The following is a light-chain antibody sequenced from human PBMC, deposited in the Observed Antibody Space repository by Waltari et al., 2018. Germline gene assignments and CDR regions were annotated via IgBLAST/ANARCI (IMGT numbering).Light chain of an antibody. Sequence: DIVLTQSPGTLSLSPGERATLPCRASQSVSGSYLAWYQHKPGQAPRLLIYGASSRATGIADRFSGSGSGTDFTLTISRLEPEDFAVYYCQQYGSSPYTFGQGTKLEIK. J-gene: IGKJ2*01. V-gene: IGKV3-20*01. CDR3: QQYGSSPYT. CDR2: GAS. CDR1: QSVSGSY.